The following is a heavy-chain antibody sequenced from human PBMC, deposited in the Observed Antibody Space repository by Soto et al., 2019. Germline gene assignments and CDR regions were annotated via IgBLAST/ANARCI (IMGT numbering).Heavy chain of an antibody. CDR1: GYSISSGYY. Sequence: PSATLSLTCAVSGYSISSGYYWGWIRQPPGKGLEWIGSIYHSGSTYYNPSLKSRVTISVDTTKNQFSLKLSSVTAADTAAYYCARDPSVYCSGGSRRRVKYSFSGMEGWGGGTAVTV. J-gene: IGHJ6*02. D-gene: IGHD2-15*01. V-gene: IGHV4-38-2*02. CDR3: ARDPSVYCSGGSRRRVKYSFSGMEG. CDR2: IYHSGST.